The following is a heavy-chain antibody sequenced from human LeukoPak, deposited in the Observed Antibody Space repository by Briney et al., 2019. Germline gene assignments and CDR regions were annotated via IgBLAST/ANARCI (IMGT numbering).Heavy chain of an antibody. CDR2: INHSGST. V-gene: IGHV4-34*01. CDR1: GGSFSSYY. J-gene: IGHJ4*02. D-gene: IGHD2-21*01. CDR3: ARGVVIAPQTFDY. Sequence: SETLSLTCTVYGGSFSSYYWSWIRQPPGKGLEWIGEINHSGSTSYKPSLKSRVTISLDTSKNQFSLKLSSVTAADTAVYYCARGVVIAPQTFDYWGQGTLVTVSS.